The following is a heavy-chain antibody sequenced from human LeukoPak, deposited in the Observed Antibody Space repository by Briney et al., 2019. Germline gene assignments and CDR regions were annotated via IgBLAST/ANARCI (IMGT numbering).Heavy chain of an antibody. V-gene: IGHV3-23*01. CDR3: AKAHIVVVVAATAFDY. Sequence: GGSLRLSCAASGFTFSSYAMSWVRQAPGRGLEWVSAISGSGGSTYYADSVKGRFTISRDNSKNTLYLQMNSLRAEDTAVYYCAKAHIVVVVAATAFDYWGQGTLVTVSS. CDR1: GFTFSSYA. D-gene: IGHD2-15*01. J-gene: IGHJ4*02. CDR2: ISGSGGST.